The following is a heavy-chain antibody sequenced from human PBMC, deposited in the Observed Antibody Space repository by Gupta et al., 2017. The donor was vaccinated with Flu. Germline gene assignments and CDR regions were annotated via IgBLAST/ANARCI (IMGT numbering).Heavy chain of an antibody. J-gene: IGHJ4*02. Sequence: EVQLVESGGGLVQPGGSLRLSCDASGFTLSSYDMSWVRQAPGRGLEWASFISSSGGTYYGDPVRGRFTCSRDNAKNSLYLQMSGLRDEDAAVDDCATGHWANWGQGTLVTVSS. CDR3: ATGHWAN. D-gene: IGHD3-16*01. CDR1: GFTLSSYD. CDR2: ISSSGGT. V-gene: IGHV3-48*03.